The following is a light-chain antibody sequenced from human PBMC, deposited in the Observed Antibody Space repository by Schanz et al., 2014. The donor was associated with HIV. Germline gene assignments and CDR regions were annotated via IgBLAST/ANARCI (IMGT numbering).Light chain of an antibody. CDR3: TSYTSSSTLVL. Sequence: QSALTQPRSVSGSPGQSVTISCTGTSSDIGGYNYVSWYQQHPGKAPKLMIYGVTDRPSGASNRFSGSKSGNTASLTISGLQAEDEADYFCTSYTSSSTLVLFGGGTKLTVL. CDR2: GVT. V-gene: IGLV2-14*03. CDR1: SSDIGGYNY. J-gene: IGLJ3*02.